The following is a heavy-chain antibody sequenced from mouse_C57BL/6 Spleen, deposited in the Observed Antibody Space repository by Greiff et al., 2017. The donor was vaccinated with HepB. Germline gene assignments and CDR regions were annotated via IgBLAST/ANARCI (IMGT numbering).Heavy chain of an antibody. CDR2: INPGSGGT. V-gene: IGHV1-54*01. Sequence: VKLMESGAELVRPGTSVKVSCKASGYAFTNYLIEWVKQRPGQGLEWIGVINPGSGGTNYNEKFKGKATLTADKSSSTAYMQLSSLTSEDSAVYFCARSDYYGSSYDYFDYWGQGTTLTVSS. J-gene: IGHJ2*01. CDR3: ARSDYYGSSYDYFDY. CDR1: GYAFTNYL. D-gene: IGHD1-1*01.